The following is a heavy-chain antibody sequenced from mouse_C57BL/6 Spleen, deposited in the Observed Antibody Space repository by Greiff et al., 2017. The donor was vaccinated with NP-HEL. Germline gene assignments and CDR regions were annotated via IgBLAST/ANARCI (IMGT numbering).Heavy chain of an antibody. CDR3: ASSYSSPDAMDY. J-gene: IGHJ4*01. CDR2: IYPGDGDT. D-gene: IGHD2-5*01. Sequence: QVQLQQSGPELVKPGASVKISCKASGYAFSSSWMNWVKQRPGKGLEWIGRIYPGDGDTNYNGKFKGKATLTADKSSSTAYMQLSSLTSEDSAVYFCASSYSSPDAMDYWGQGTSVTVSS. V-gene: IGHV1-82*01. CDR1: GYAFSSSW.